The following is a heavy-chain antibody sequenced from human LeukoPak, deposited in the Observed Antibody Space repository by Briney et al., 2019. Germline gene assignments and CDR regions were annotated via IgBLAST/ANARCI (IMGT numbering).Heavy chain of an antibody. D-gene: IGHD3-22*01. CDR2: ISYDGSNK. CDR1: GFTFSGYP. V-gene: IGHV3-30-3*01. J-gene: IGHJ4*02. Sequence: GGSLRLSRAASGFTFSGYPIHWVRQAPGKGLEWVAVISYDGSNKYYAGSVKGRFTISRDNSKNTLYLQMNSLRAEDTAVYYCARGVGYYDSSGTIDYWGQGTLVTVSS. CDR3: ARGVGYYDSSGTIDY.